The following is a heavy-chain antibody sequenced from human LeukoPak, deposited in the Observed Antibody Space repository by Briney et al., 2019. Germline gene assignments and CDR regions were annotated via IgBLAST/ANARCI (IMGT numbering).Heavy chain of an antibody. Sequence: GGSLRLSCAASGFTFSSYSMNWVRQAPGKGLEWVSYISSSSSTIYYADSVKGRFTISRDNAKNTLYLQMNSLRAEDTAVYYCARRTWLSSWLHFDYWGQGTLVTVSS. D-gene: IGHD6-13*01. CDR1: GFTFSSYS. J-gene: IGHJ4*02. V-gene: IGHV3-48*04. CDR3: ARRTWLSSWLHFDY. CDR2: ISSSSSTI.